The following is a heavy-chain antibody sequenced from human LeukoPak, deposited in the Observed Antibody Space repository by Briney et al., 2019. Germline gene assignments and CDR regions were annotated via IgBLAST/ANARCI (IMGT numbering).Heavy chain of an antibody. J-gene: IGHJ4*02. CDR3: ARDLRTGSYGNYFDH. Sequence: GGSLRLSCAASGFTFDVYGMSWVRQAPGTGLEWVSGINWNGGGTGYVDSVKGRFTISRDNTKNSLYLQMNSLRAEDTALYYCARDLRTGSYGNYFDHWGQGTLVTVSS. V-gene: IGHV3-20*04. CDR1: GFTFDVYG. D-gene: IGHD1-26*01. CDR2: INWNGGGT.